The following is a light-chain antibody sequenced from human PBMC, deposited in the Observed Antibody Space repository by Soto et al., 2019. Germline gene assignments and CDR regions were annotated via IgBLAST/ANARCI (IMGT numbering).Light chain of an antibody. CDR2: GAS. J-gene: IGKJ5*01. CDR1: QSVSSRF. V-gene: IGKV3D-20*02. CDR3: QQRSNWPSIT. Sequence: EIVLTQSPGTLSLSPGDRVTLSCRASQSVSSRFLAWYQQKHGQAPRLIIYGASSRATGIPVSFSGSGSGTDFTLTISRLEPADFAAYYCQQRSNWPSITFGQGTRLEIK.